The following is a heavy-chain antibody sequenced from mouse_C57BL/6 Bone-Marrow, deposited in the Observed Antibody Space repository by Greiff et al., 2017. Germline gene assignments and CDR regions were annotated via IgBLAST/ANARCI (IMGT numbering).Heavy chain of an antibody. Sequence: QVQLQQPGAELVMPGASVKLSCKASGYTFTSYWMHWVKQRPGQGLEWIGEIDPSDSYTNYNQKFKGKSTLTVDKSSSTAYMQLSSLPSEDSAVYYCAADGYYGFAYWGQGTLVTVSA. CDR1: GYTFTSYW. V-gene: IGHV1-69*01. J-gene: IGHJ3*01. CDR3: AADGYYGFAY. D-gene: IGHD2-3*01. CDR2: IDPSDSYT.